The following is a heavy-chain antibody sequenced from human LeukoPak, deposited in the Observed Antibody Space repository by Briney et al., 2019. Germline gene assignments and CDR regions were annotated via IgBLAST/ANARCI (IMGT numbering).Heavy chain of an antibody. J-gene: IGHJ4*02. V-gene: IGHV1-46*01. Sequence: ASVKVSCKASGGTFSSYAISWVRQAPGQGLEWMGIINPSGGSTSYAQKFQGRVTMTRDTSTSTVYMELSSLRSEDTAVYYCARAMVAVTTNFDYWGQGTLVTVSS. CDR3: ARAMVAVTTNFDY. CDR1: GGTFSSYA. D-gene: IGHD4-17*01. CDR2: INPSGGST.